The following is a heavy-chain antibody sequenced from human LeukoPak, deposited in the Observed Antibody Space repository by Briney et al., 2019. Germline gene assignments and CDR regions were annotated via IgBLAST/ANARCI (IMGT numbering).Heavy chain of an antibody. J-gene: IGHJ4*02. CDR1: GDSFTKYY. CDR2: INPSDRST. Sequence: ASVKVSCKASGDSFTKYYMHWVRQAPGRGLEWMGIINPSDRSTTYTQKFQGRVTLTTDTSTSTANMEFSSLTSEDTAVYYCAPSVRSGGSYYFDYWGQGTLVTVSS. D-gene: IGHD2-15*01. CDR3: APSVRSGGSYYFDY. V-gene: IGHV1-46*01.